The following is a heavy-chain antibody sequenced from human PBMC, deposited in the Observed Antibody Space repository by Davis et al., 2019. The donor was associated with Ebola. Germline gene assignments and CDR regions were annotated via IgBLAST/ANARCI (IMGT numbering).Heavy chain of an antibody. CDR3: ARDSRDCSGGSCLLYYYYGMDV. D-gene: IGHD2-15*01. CDR1: GGSISSGGYY. V-gene: IGHV4-31*03. CDR2: IYYSGST. Sequence: TLSLTCTVSGGSISSGGYYWSWIRQHPGKGLEWIGYIYYSGSTYYNPSLKSRVTISVDTTKNQFSRKLSSVTAADKAVYYCARDSRDCSGGSCLLYYYYGMDVWGQGTTVTVSS. J-gene: IGHJ6*02.